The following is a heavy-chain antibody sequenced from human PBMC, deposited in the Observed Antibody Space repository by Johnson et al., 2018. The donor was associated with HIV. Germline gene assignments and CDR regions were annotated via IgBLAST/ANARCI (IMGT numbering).Heavy chain of an antibody. CDR3: AKGDLTGWSTDALDI. J-gene: IGHJ3*02. V-gene: IGHV3-9*01. Sequence: VQLVESGGGLEKPGRSLRLSCAASGFRIDDYSMHWVRQVPGKGLEWVSRISWNRDRTDYADSVKGRFTISRDKAKNSLYLQMSSLRPEDTALYYCAKGDLTGWSTDALDIRGQGTMVTVSS. CDR2: ISWNRDRT. CDR1: GFRIDDYS. D-gene: IGHD3-9*01.